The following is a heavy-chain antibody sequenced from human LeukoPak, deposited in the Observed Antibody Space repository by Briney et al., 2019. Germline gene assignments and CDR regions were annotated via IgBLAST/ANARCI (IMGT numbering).Heavy chain of an antibody. CDR2: VYHSGSS. J-gene: IGHJ6*02. Sequence: PSETLSLTCTVSGGSISRSNYYWGWIRQPPGKGLEWIGSVYHSGSSYYSPSLKSRVTISVDTSKNQFSLKLSSVTAADTAVYYCASVPWLASRGSYGMDVWGQGTTVTVSS. CDR3: ASVPWLASRGSYGMDV. V-gene: IGHV4-39*01. CDR1: GGSISRSNYY. D-gene: IGHD6-19*01.